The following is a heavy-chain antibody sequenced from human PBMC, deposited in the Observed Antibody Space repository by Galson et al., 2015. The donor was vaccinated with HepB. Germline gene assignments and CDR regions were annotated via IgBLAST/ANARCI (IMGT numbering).Heavy chain of an antibody. CDR2: IYHSGST. CDR1: GGSISPYY. J-gene: IGHJ4*02. Sequence: ETLSLTCSVSGGSISPYYWSWFRQPPGKGLEWSGYIYHSGSTNYNPSLASRVTISVDTSKDQFSLTLNSLTTADTAVYYCARGATFFEYCGRGTLVTVSS. V-gene: IGHV4-59*01. CDR3: ARGATFFEY.